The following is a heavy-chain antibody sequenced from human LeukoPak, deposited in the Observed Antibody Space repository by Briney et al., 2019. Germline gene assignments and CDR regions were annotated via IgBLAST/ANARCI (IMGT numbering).Heavy chain of an antibody. J-gene: IGHJ4*02. D-gene: IGHD2-2*01. CDR3: ARHKRIVADAMDC. CDR2: INHSGST. CDR1: GGSFSGYY. Sequence: PSETLSLTCAVYGGSFSGYYWSWIRQPPGKGLEWIGEINHSGSTNYNPSLKSRVTISVDPSKNQFSLKLTSVTVADTAVYYCARHKRIVADAMDCWGQGTLVTVSS. V-gene: IGHV4-34*01.